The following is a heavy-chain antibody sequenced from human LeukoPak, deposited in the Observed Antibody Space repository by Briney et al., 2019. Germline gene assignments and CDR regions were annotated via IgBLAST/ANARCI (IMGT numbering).Heavy chain of an antibody. V-gene: IGHV3-23*01. CDR3: AKDLKTGALDY. CDR2: IVGNGKT. D-gene: IGHD3-10*01. Sequence: GGSLRLSCTASGSTFSSYVMSWVRQAPGKVLEWVSAIVGNGKTYYPDSVQGRFIISRDNSKNTLYLQLNGLRAEDTAVYYCAKDLKTGALDYWGQGTLVTVSS. J-gene: IGHJ4*02. CDR1: GSTFSSYV.